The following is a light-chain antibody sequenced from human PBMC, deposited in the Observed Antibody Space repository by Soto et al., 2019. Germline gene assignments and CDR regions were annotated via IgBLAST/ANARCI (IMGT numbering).Light chain of an antibody. CDR1: QDIGYF. Sequence: DIPMTQSPSSLSASVGDRVTITCRASQDIGYFLTWYQQRQGKVPNLIIYSASSLFSGAPSRFSGSGSGTVFTLHIFTLPPGDVATYYCQKYGCAPVTFGPGTRVEIK. CDR3: QKYGCAPVT. CDR2: SAS. V-gene: IGKV1-27*01. J-gene: IGKJ3*01.